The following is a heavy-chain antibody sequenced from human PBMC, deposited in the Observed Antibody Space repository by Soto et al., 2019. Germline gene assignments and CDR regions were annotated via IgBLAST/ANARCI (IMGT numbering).Heavy chain of an antibody. CDR3: AKYYGDSVIDYFDY. CDR2: VSGSGGST. Sequence: PGGSLRLSCAASGFTFSSYAMSWVRQAPGKGLDWVSTVSGSGGSTYTADSVKGRLTISRDNSKNTLYLQMNSLRAEDTAVYYWAKYYGDSVIDYFDYGGQEPLVTVPS. D-gene: IGHD4-17*01. V-gene: IGHV3-23*01. CDR1: GFTFSSYA. J-gene: IGHJ4*02.